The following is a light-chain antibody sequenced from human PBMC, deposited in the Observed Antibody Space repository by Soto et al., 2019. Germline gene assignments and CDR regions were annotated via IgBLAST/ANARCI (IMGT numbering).Light chain of an antibody. CDR1: QSISSY. J-gene: IGKJ1*01. CDR3: QQTYSTPWT. CDR2: AAS. V-gene: IGKV1-39*01. Sequence: DIQMTQSPSSLSASVGDRVTITCRASQSISSYLNWYQQKPGKAPKLLIYAASSLQSRVPSRFSGSGSGTDFTLTISSLHPEDFATYYCQQTYSTPWTFGQGTKVEIK.